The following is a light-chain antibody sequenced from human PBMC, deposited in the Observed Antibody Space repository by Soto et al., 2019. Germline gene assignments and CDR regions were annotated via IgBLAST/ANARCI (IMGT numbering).Light chain of an antibody. CDR1: QGIRND. CDR3: LQQNSYPLT. J-gene: IGKJ4*01. CDR2: VAS. Sequence: DIQMTQSPSSLSASVGDRVTITCRASQGIRNDLAWYQEKPGKAPKRLIYVASRLQSGVPSRFSGSGYGKEFTLTISSLQPEDSATYYCLQQNSYPLTFGGGTKVEIK. V-gene: IGKV1-17*01.